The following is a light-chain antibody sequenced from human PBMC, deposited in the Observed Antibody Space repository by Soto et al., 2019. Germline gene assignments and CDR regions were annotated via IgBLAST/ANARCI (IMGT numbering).Light chain of an antibody. Sequence: QSALTQPASVSGSPGQSITISCTGTGSDVGGYNYVSWYQQHPGKAPKVMIYDVSNRPSGVSNRFSGSKSGNTASLTISGLQAEDEADYYCSSYTSANTPFVFGGGTQLTVL. CDR3: SSYTSANTPFV. V-gene: IGLV2-14*01. J-gene: IGLJ2*01. CDR2: DVS. CDR1: GSDVGGYNY.